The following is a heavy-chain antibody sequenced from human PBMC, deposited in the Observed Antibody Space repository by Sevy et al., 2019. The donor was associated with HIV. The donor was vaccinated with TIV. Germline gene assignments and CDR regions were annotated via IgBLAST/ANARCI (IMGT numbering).Heavy chain of an antibody. CDR1: GFTFSKYW. CDR2: IQEDGSGK. Sequence: GGSLRLSCAASGFTFSKYWMSWVRQAPGKGLEWVANIQEDGSGKYYVDAVKGRFTISRENTKNSLYLQMNSLRAEDTAVYYCATDPFTVTSSNNYMDVWGKGTMVTVSS. D-gene: IGHD4-17*01. J-gene: IGHJ6*03. V-gene: IGHV3-7*01. CDR3: ATDPFTVTSSNNYMDV.